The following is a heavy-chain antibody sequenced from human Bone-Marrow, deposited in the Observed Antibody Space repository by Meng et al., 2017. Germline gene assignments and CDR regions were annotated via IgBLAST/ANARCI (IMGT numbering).Heavy chain of an antibody. CDR3: TRDSAPHTAIQFDY. J-gene: IGHJ4*02. CDR1: GGTFSSYT. D-gene: IGHD5-18*01. Sequence: SVKVSCKASGGTFSSYTISWVRQAPGQGLEWMGGIIPIFGTANYAQKFQGRVTITADESTSTAYMELSSLRSEDTAVYYCTRDSAPHTAIQFDYWGQGTLVTVSS. CDR2: IIPIFGTA. V-gene: IGHV1-69*13.